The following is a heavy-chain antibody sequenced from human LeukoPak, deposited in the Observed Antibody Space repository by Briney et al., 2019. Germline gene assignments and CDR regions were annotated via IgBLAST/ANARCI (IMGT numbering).Heavy chain of an antibody. V-gene: IGHV4-4*07. D-gene: IGHD3-10*01. CDR2: IYTSGST. CDR3: AREGWNYYGSGSLYYYYYMDV. Sequence: SETLSLTCTVSGGSISGYYWSWIRQPAGKGLEWIGRIYTSGSTNYNPSLKSRVTMSVDTSKNQFSLKLSSVTAADTAVYYCAREGWNYYGSGSLYYYYYMDVWGKGTAVTVSS. CDR1: GGSISGYY. J-gene: IGHJ6*03.